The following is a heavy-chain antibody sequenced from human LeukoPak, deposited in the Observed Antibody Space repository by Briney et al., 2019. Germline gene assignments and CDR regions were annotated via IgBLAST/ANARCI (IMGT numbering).Heavy chain of an antibody. Sequence: SQTLSLTCAVSGGSISSGGYSWSWIRQPPGKGLEWIGYIYHSGSTYYNPSLKSRVTISVDTSKNQFSLKLSSVTAADTAVYYCAGSRERYLTFWGQGTLVTVSS. CDR1: GGSISSGGYS. J-gene: IGHJ4*02. CDR3: AGSRERYLTF. V-gene: IGHV4-30-2*01. D-gene: IGHD3-9*01. CDR2: IYHSGST.